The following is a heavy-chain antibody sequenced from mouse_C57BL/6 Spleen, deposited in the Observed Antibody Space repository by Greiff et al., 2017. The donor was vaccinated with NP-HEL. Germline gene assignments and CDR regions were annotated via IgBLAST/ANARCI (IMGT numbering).Heavy chain of an antibody. J-gene: IGHJ2*01. Sequence: VQLQQSGAELVRPGASVTLSCKASGYTFTDYEMHWVKQTPVHGLEWIGAIDPETGGTAYNQKFKGKAILTADKSSSTAYMELRSLTSEDSAVYYCTRGVTTLFDYWGQGTTLTVSS. D-gene: IGHD2-2*01. CDR1: GYTFTDYE. CDR2: IDPETGGT. V-gene: IGHV1-15*01. CDR3: TRGVTTLFDY.